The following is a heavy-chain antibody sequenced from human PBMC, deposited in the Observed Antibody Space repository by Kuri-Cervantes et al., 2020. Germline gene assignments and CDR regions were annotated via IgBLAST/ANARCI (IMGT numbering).Heavy chain of an antibody. CDR1: RIAFTYYG. Sequence: GGSLRLSCAASRIAFTYYGIHWVRQAPGKGLEWVAVSSFDRTDSVKGRFTISRDNAKNSLFLQMNSLRSDDTAVYYCARDPHATDDYGGAPNWLDPWGQGTLVTVSS. D-gene: IGHD4-23*01. J-gene: IGHJ5*02. V-gene: IGHV3-30*12. CDR2: SSFDRT. CDR3: ARDPHATDDYGGAPNWLDP.